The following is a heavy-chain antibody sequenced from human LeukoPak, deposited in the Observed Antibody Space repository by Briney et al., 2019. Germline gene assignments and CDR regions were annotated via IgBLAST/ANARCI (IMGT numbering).Heavy chain of an antibody. V-gene: IGHV4-61*02. CDR1: GGSISSGSYY. CDR3: ARGRSWYWWFDP. CDR2: IYTSGST. J-gene: IGHJ5*02. D-gene: IGHD6-13*01. Sequence: SQTLSLTCTVSGGSISSGSYYWSWIRQPAGKGLEWIGRIYTSGSTNYNPSLKSRVTISVDTSKNQFSLRLSSVTAADTAVYYCARGRSWYWWFDPWGQGTLVTVSS.